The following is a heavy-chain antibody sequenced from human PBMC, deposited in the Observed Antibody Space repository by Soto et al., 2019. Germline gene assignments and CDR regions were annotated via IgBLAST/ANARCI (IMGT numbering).Heavy chain of an antibody. CDR2: ISSSSSYI. CDR3: ARDFDCSSTSCYGSFDL. Sequence: GGSLRLSCAASGFTFSSYSMNWVRQAPGKGLEWVSSISSSSSYIYYADSVKGRFTISRDNAKNSLYLQMNSLRAEDTAVYYCARDFDCSSTSCYGSFDLWGRGTLVTVSS. D-gene: IGHD2-2*01. V-gene: IGHV3-21*01. J-gene: IGHJ2*01. CDR1: GFTFSSYS.